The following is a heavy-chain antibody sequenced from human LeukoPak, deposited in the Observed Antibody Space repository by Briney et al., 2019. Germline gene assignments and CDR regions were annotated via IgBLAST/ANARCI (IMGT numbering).Heavy chain of an antibody. CDR1: GGSFSGYY. V-gene: IGHV4-34*01. CDR2: INHSGST. D-gene: IGHD6-6*01. Sequence: SETLSLTCAVYGGSFSGYYWRWIRQPPGKGLEWIGEINHSGSTNYNPSLKSRVTISVDTSKNQFSLKLSSVTAADTAVYYCARVGYGWAARAFDYWGQGTLVTVSS. CDR3: ARVGYGWAARAFDY. J-gene: IGHJ4*02.